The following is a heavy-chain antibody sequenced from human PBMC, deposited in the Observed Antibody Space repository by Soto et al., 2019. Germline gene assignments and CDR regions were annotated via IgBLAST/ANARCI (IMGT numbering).Heavy chain of an antibody. CDR1: GGTFNNNG. CDR2: LIPTFGTG. J-gene: IGHJ5*02. D-gene: IGHD3-22*01. V-gene: IGHV1-69*13. CDR3: AIYRMPFDGTGYSGSRLFDP. Sequence: SVKVSCKASGGTFNNNGVTWVRQAPGQGLEWMGGLIPTFGTGSYAQRFQGRVTLIADESTSTAYMELNSLRSEDTAVYYCAIYRMPFDGTGYSGSRLFDPWGQGTLVTVSS.